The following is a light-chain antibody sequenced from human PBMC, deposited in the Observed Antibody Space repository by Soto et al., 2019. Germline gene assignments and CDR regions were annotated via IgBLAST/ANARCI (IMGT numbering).Light chain of an antibody. CDR1: QSVNAN. Sequence: EVVMTQSPATLSVSPGERATLSCRASQSVNANLAWYQQKPGQAPRLLIHGASNRATGIPARFSGSEFGTEFILTISSLQSEDFAVYYCQQYNTWLWTFGQGTKVEI. CDR2: GAS. CDR3: QQYNTWLWT. V-gene: IGKV3-15*01. J-gene: IGKJ1*01.